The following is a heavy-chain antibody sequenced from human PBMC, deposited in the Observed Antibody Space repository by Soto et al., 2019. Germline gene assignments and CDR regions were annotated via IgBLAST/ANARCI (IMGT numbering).Heavy chain of an antibody. CDR1: GGSISSYY. J-gene: IGHJ6*02. V-gene: IGHV4-59*12. D-gene: IGHD5-18*01. CDR3: ARAKRGIQLWFYYYYGMDV. Sequence: KTSETLSLTCTVSGGSISSYYWSWIRQPPGKGLEWIGYIYYSGSTNYNPSLKSRVTISVDTSKNQFSLKLSSVTAADTAVYYCARAKRGIQLWFYYYYGMDVWGQGTTVTVSS. CDR2: IYYSGST.